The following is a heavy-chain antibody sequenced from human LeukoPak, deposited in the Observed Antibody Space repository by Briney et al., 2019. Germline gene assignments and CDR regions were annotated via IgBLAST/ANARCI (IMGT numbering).Heavy chain of an antibody. CDR3: TTDPVDSSGYYYFDT. J-gene: IGHJ4*02. D-gene: IGHD3-22*01. CDR2: IKTKRDGATT. CDR1: GFTFNNAW. Sequence: GGSLRLSCAASGFTFNNAWMNWVRQAPGKGLEWLGRIKTKRDGATTDYAAPVRGRFTISRDDSKNTMYLQMNSLRSEDTAVYYCTTDPVDSSGYYYFDTWGQGTLVTVSS. V-gene: IGHV3-15*01.